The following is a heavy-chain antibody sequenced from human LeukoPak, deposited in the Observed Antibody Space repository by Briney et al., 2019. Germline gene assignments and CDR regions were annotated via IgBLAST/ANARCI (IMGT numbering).Heavy chain of an antibody. J-gene: IGHJ5*02. D-gene: IGHD2-8*01. CDR2: IIPIFGTA. Sequence: ASVKVSCKASGGTFSSYAISWVRQAPGQGLEWMGGIIPIFGTANYAQKFQGRVTITADESTSTAYMELSSLRSEDTAVYYCARDSGYCTNGVCHRSSWFDPWGQGTLVTVSS. CDR1: GGTFSSYA. V-gene: IGHV1-69*13. CDR3: ARDSGYCTNGVCHRSSWFDP.